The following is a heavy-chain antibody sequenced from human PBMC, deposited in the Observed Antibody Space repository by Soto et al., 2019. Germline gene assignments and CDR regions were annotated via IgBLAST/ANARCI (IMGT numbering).Heavy chain of an antibody. V-gene: IGHV5-10-1*01. D-gene: IGHD6-6*01. CDR3: ARVSSIAARDYYYYGMDV. J-gene: IGHJ6*02. Sequence: PGESLKISCKGSGYSFTSYWISWVRQMPGKGLEWMGRIDPSDSYTNYSPSFQGHVTISADKSISTAYLQWSSLKASDTAMYYCARVSSIAARDYYYYGMDVCGQGTTVTVSS. CDR2: IDPSDSYT. CDR1: GYSFTSYW.